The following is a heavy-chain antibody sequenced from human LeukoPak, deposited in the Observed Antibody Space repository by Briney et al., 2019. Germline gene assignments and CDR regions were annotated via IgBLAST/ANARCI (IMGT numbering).Heavy chain of an antibody. Sequence: ASVKVSCKASGYTFTGYYIHWVRQAPGQGLEWMGWINPNSGGSNFAQKFQGRVTMTRDTSISTAYMELSRLRSDDTAVYYCARGSYSNWNSQKDYWGQGTLVTVSS. CDR3: ARGSYSNWNSQKDY. CDR2: INPNSGGS. J-gene: IGHJ4*02. CDR1: GYTFTGYY. D-gene: IGHD1/OR15-1a*01. V-gene: IGHV1-2*02.